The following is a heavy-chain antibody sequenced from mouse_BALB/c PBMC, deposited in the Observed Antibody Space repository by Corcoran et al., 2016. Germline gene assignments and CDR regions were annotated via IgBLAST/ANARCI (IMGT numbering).Heavy chain of an antibody. J-gene: IGHJ1*01. V-gene: IGHV8-11*01. D-gene: IGHD4-1*01. Sequence: VTLKESGPGRLQPSRTLILTCSFSGFSLSTSNMGVGWIRQPSGNGLEWLLNILWNDSKYYNPALKSRITISKDTYNNQVFLKIDNVDTADTSTYYCARNWDWYVDVCGAGTTVTVSS. CDR1: GFSLSTSNMG. CDR2: ILWNDSK. CDR3: ARNWDWYVDV.